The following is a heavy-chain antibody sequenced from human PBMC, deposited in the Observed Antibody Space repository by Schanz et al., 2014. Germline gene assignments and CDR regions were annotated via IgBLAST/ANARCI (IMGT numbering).Heavy chain of an antibody. J-gene: IGHJ3*02. CDR2: INPNTGGT. V-gene: IGHV1-2*04. CDR1: GYTFTSDS. D-gene: IGHD5-12*01. CDR3: ARGGGPEDVFDI. Sequence: QVQLVQSGAEVKKPGASVKVSCKASGYTFTSDSMHWVRQAPGQGLEWMGWINPNTGGTNFAQKFQGWVTVTRDTSISTVYMELSRVTYEDTAVYYCARGGGPEDVFDIWGQGTILTVSS.